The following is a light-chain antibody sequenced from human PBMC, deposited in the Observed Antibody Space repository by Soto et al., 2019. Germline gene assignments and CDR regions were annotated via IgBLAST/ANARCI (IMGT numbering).Light chain of an antibody. CDR2: AAS. J-gene: IGKJ2*01. Sequence: DIQMTQSPSSLSASVGDRVTITCRASQSISSYLNWYQQKPGKAPNLLIYAASSLQSGAPSRFSGSGSGTDFTLPISSLQPEDFATYYCQQSYSMSYTFGQGTKLEIK. V-gene: IGKV1-39*01. CDR1: QSISSY. CDR3: QQSYSMSYT.